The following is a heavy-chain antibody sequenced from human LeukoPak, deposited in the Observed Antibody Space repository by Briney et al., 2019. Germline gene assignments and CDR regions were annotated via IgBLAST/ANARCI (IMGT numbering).Heavy chain of an antibody. Sequence: PGRSLRLSCAASGFTFSSYGMHWVRQAPGKGLEWVAVISYDGSNKYYADSVKGRFTISRDNSKNTLYLQMNSLRAEDTAVYYCAKTGSSGYYMDYWGQGTLVTASS. D-gene: IGHD3-22*01. CDR2: ISYDGSNK. CDR1: GFTFSSYG. CDR3: AKTGSSGYYMDY. J-gene: IGHJ4*02. V-gene: IGHV3-30*18.